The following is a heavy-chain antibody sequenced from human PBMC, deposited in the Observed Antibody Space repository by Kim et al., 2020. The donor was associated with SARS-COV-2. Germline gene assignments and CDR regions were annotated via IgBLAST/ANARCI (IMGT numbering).Heavy chain of an antibody. D-gene: IGHD2-8*01. CDR2: IAVNNGEA. J-gene: IGHJ4*02. CDR1: GYIFSNYD. V-gene: IGHV1-18*01. Sequence: ASVKVSCKASGYIFSNYDLAWVRQAPGRGLEYMGWIAVNNGEAEYTQKFQGRVTMTTDTSTNTAYMELRGLRSDDTALYYCARYPRDCIDAVCYYYFDYWGQGALVTVSS. CDR3: ARYPRDCIDAVCYYYFDY.